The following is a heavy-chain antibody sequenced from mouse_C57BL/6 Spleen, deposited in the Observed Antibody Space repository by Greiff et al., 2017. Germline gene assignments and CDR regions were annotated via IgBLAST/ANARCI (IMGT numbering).Heavy chain of an antibody. V-gene: IGHV1-61*01. CDR2: IYPSDSET. D-gene: IGHD3-3*01. J-gene: IGHJ1*03. CDR1: GYTFTSYW. CDR3: ARPGTGGYWYFDV. Sequence: QVQLQQPGAELVRPGSSVKLSCKASGYTFTSYWMDWVKQRPGQGLEWIGNIYPSDSETHYNQKFKDKATLTVDKSSSTAYMQLSSLTSEDSAVXYCARPGTGGYWYFDVWGTGTTVTVSS.